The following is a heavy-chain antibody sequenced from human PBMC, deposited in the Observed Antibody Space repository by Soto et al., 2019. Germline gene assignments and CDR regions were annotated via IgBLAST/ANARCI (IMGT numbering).Heavy chain of an antibody. J-gene: IGHJ4*02. V-gene: IGHV4-4*02. D-gene: IGHD1-26*01. CDR3: AHRPIVGAAI. CDR1: GGSISNSNW. Sequence: QVQLQESGPGLVKPSGTLSLTCGVFGGSISNSNWWTWVRQPPGKGLEWIGEIYHTGSTNYNSSLMIRVTISLDQPNNQFALKLGSVTAADTAVYYCAHRPIVGAAIWGQGTLVTVSS. CDR2: IYHTGST.